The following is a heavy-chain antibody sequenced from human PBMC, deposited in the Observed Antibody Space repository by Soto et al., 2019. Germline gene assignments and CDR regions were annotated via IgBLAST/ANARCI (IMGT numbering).Heavy chain of an antibody. D-gene: IGHD3-22*01. CDR3: ARAVRTNYYDSSGYYYAMIGTYFDY. Sequence: SETLSLTCAVYGGSFSGYYWSWIRQPPGKGLEWIGEINHSGSTNYNPSLKSRVTISVDTSKNQFSLKLSSVTAADTAVYYCARAVRTNYYDSSGYYYAMIGTYFDYWGQGTLVT. V-gene: IGHV4-34*01. CDR2: INHSGST. J-gene: IGHJ4*02. CDR1: GGSFSGYY.